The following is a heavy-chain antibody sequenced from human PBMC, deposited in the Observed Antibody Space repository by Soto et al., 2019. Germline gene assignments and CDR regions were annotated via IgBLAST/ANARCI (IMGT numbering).Heavy chain of an antibody. V-gene: IGHV3-11*01. CDR1: GFTFSDYY. J-gene: IGHJ3*02. D-gene: IGHD3-22*01. CDR3: ARDDLYYYDSSGYYRPDAFDI. Sequence: GGSLRLSCAASGFTFSDYYMSWIRQAPGKGLEWVSYISSSGSTIYYADSVKGRFTISRDNAKNSLYLQMNSLRAEDTAVYYCARDDLYYYDSSGYYRPDAFDIWGQGTMVTVSS. CDR2: ISSSGSTI.